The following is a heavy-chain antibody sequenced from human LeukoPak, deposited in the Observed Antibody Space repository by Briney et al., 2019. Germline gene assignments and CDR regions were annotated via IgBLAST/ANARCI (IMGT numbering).Heavy chain of an antibody. CDR1: GGSFNNYY. CDR2: IYSSGST. CDR3: ARGRGRLLLIDY. Sequence: SETLSLTCTVSGGSFNNYYWNWIRQPDGKGLEWIGRIYSSGSTDYNTSLKSRVTMSVDTSKNQFSLNLTSVTAADSAVYYCARGRGRLLLIDYWGQGTLVTVSS. D-gene: IGHD2-15*01. V-gene: IGHV4-4*07. J-gene: IGHJ4*02.